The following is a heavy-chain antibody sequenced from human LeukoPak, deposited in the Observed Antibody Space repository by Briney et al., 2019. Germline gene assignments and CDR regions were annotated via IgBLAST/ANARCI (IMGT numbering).Heavy chain of an antibody. Sequence: PGGSLRLSCAASGFTFSDYYMSWIRQTPGKGLEWVSYISDSGSTIYYADSVKGRFTISRDNAKNSLCLQMNSLRAEDTAVYYCARVVSESSGYQGYWGQGTLVTVSS. V-gene: IGHV3-11*04. D-gene: IGHD3-22*01. CDR2: ISDSGSTI. CDR1: GFTFSDYY. J-gene: IGHJ4*02. CDR3: ARVVSESSGYQGY.